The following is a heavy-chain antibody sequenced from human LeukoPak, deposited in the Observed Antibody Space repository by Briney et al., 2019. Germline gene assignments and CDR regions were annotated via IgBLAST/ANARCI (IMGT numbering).Heavy chain of an antibody. Sequence: KPSETLSLTCTVSGGSISSSSYYWGWIRQPPGKGLEWIGSIYYSGSTYYNPSLKSRVTISVDTSKNQFSLKLSSVTAADTAVYYCARGAQRAAAGTDYWGQGTLVTVSS. CDR3: ARGAQRAAAGTDY. CDR2: IYYSGST. V-gene: IGHV4-39*07. J-gene: IGHJ4*02. D-gene: IGHD6-13*01. CDR1: GGSISSSSYY.